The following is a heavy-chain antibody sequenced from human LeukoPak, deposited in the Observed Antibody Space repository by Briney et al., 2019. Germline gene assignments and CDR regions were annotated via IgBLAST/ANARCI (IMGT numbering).Heavy chain of an antibody. CDR1: GFTFSSYA. V-gene: IGHV3-23*01. CDR2: ISGSGGST. D-gene: IGHD3-9*01. Sequence: GGSLRLSCAASGFTFSSYAMSWVRQAPGKGLEWVSAISGSGGSTYCADSVKGRFTISRDNSKNTLYLQMNSLRAEDTAVYYCAKGTVTGYFPQYYFDYWGQGTLVTVSS. J-gene: IGHJ4*02. CDR3: AKGTVTGYFPQYYFDY.